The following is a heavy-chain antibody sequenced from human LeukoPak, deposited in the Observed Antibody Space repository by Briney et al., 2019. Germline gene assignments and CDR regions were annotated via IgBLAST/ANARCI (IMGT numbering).Heavy chain of an antibody. V-gene: IGHV3-21*01. Sequence: GGSLRLSCRASGFIFSSYALNWVRRAPGQGLEGVSSISSSSCDRYYTDSVTRHLTITRHNDRKSLSLQMNSLRVEDTAVYYCVRDYGGSSGAFDLWGQGPMVPVSP. D-gene: IGHD4-23*01. CDR1: GFIFSSYA. CDR2: ISSSSCDR. J-gene: IGHJ3*01. CDR3: VRDYGGSSGAFDL.